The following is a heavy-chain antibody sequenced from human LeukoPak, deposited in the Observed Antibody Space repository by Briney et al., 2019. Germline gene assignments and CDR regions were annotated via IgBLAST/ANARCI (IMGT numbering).Heavy chain of an antibody. J-gene: IGHJ4*02. CDR3: ARVDYYDSSGFYYFDY. CDR2: IGIAGDT. V-gene: IGHV3-13*01. Sequence: GGSLRLSCAASGFTFSTYNMHWVRQATGKGLEWVSAIGIAGDTYYLGSVKGRFTISRENAKKSLYLQMNSLRAEDTAVYYCARVDYYDSSGFYYFDYWGQGTLVTVSS. CDR1: GFTFSTYN. D-gene: IGHD3-22*01.